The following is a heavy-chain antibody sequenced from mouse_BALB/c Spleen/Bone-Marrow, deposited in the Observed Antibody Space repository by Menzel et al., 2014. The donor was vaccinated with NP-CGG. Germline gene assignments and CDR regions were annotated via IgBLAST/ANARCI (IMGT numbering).Heavy chain of an antibody. CDR2: IDPSDSET. V-gene: IGHV1-69*02. D-gene: IGHD2-1*01. CDR1: GYTFTSYW. J-gene: IGHJ3*01. CDR3: ARDHFYSGNCEFAY. Sequence: VQLHQSGAELVKPGAPVKLSCKASGYTFTSYWMNWVKQRPGRGLGWIGRIDPSDSETHYNQKFKDRATLTVDKSSSTAYIQLSSLTSEDSAVYYCARDHFYSGNCEFAYWGQGTLVTVSA.